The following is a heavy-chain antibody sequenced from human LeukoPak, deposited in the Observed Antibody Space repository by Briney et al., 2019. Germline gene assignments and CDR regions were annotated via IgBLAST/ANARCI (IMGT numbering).Heavy chain of an antibody. CDR3: ASWVGINYYGSGSYNMDV. CDR1: GGSISSSRYY. V-gene: IGHV4-39*02. J-gene: IGHJ6*02. D-gene: IGHD3-10*01. CDR2: IYYSGIT. Sequence: SETLSLTCTVSGGSISSSRYYWGWIRQPPGKGLEWIGSIYYSGITYYNPSLKSRVTMSVDTSKNHFSLKLSSVTAADTAVYYCASWVGINYYGSGSYNMDVWGQGTTVTVSS.